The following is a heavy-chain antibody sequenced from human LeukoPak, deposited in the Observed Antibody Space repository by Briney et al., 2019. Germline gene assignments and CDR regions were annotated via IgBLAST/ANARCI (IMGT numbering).Heavy chain of an antibody. Sequence: PGGSLRLSCAASGFTFDNYAMHWVRQAPGKGLEWVSGISWNSGSIGYADSVKGRFTISRDNAKNSLYLQMNSLRAEDTAVYYCARVVVVAAIDYWGQGTLVTVSS. CDR3: ARVVVVAAIDY. J-gene: IGHJ4*02. CDR1: GFTFDNYA. CDR2: ISWNSGSI. V-gene: IGHV3-9*01. D-gene: IGHD2-15*01.